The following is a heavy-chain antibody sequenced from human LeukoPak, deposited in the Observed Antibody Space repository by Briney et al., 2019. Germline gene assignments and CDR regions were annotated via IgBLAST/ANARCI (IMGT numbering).Heavy chain of an antibody. V-gene: IGHV5-51*01. CDR3: ARPGYSSGWWAPFDY. CDR2: IYPDDSDT. D-gene: IGHD6-19*01. Sequence: GESLKISCKGSGYSFSSYWIVWVRQMPGKGLEWMGIIYPDDSDTRYSPSFQGQVTISADKSISTAYLQWNSLKASDTAMYYCARPGYSSGWWAPFDYWGQGTLVTVSS. J-gene: IGHJ4*02. CDR1: GYSFSSYW.